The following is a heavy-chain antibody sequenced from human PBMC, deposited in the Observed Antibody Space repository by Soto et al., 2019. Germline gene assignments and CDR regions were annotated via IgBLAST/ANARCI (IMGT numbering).Heavy chain of an antibody. J-gene: IGHJ6*03. CDR3: AEDARELTRLTIFGVDYMYV. D-gene: IGHD3-3*01. CDR2: ISDSGGTT. Sequence: EVQLLESGGGLVQPGGSLRLSCAAAGLTFNSYAMSWFRQAPGKGLEWVAAISDSGGTTYYADSVRGRFTTYRDNSKNTLSLQMRRLRVEDTSVSYCAEDARELTRLTIFGVDYMYVWGKGTKVTVSS. V-gene: IGHV3-23*01. CDR1: GLTFNSYA.